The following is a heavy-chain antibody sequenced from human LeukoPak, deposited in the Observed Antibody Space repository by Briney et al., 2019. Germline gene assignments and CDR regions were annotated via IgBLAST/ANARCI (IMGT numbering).Heavy chain of an antibody. V-gene: IGHV3-21*01. J-gene: IGHJ5*02. D-gene: IGHD2-2*01. CDR1: GFTFSSYS. CDR3: ARESLPIVVVPAAIGH. Sequence: GGSLRLSCAASGFTFSSYSMNWVRQAPGKGLEWVSYISSSSSYIYYADSVKGRFTISRDNAKNSLYLQMNSLRAEDTAVYYCARESLPIVVVPAAIGHWGQGTLVTVSS. CDR2: ISSSSSYI.